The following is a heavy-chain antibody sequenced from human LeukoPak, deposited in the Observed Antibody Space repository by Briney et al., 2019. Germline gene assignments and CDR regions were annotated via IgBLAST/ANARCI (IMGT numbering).Heavy chain of an antibody. CDR1: GFNFSSYS. Sequence: GGSLRLSCAASGFNFSSYSMNWVRQAPGKGLEWVSYISSSSSYIYYADSVKGRFTISRDNAKNSLYLQMNSLRAEDTAVYYCARLEGSKDYYDRYYYYLDVWGKGSTVTVSS. CDR2: ISSSSSYI. D-gene: IGHD3-22*01. CDR3: ARLEGSKDYYDRYYYYLDV. V-gene: IGHV3-21*01. J-gene: IGHJ6*03.